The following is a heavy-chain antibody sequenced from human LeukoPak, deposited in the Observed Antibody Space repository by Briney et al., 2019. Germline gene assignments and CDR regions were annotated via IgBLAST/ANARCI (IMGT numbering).Heavy chain of an antibody. CDR3: ATTVTTRYYFDY. J-gene: IGHJ4*02. D-gene: IGHD4-17*01. CDR1: GGSIRNGDNY. CDR2: MYYSGST. Sequence: SETLSLTCSVSGGSIRNGDNYWSWIRPSPGKGLEWIGSMYYSGSTYYAPSLNSRVTLSVDTYESQFSLKLSSVTAADTAVYYCATTVTTRYYFDYWGQGILVTVSS. V-gene: IGHV4-39*01.